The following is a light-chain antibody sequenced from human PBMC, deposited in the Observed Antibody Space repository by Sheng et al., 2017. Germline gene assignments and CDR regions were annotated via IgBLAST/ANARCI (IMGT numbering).Light chain of an antibody. V-gene: IGKV3-11*01. CDR1: QSVSRY. CDR2: DAS. CDR3: QQRSNWPLT. Sequence: NVLTQSPATLSLSPGDRATLSCRASQSVSRYLAWYQQKPGQAPRLLIYDASNRATGIPARFSGSGSGTDFTLTISSLEPEDFAVYYCQQRSNWPLTFGGGTKVEIK. J-gene: IGKJ4*01.